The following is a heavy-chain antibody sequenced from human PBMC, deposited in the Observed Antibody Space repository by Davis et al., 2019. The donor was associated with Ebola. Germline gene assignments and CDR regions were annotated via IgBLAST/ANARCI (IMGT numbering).Heavy chain of an antibody. D-gene: IGHD4-23*01. CDR2: INHSGST. V-gene: IGHV4-34*01. CDR1: GGSFSDYY. J-gene: IGHJ5*02. Sequence: SETLSLTCAVYGGSFSDYYWSWIRQPPGKGLEWIGEINHSGSTNYNPSLKSRVTISVDTSKNQFSLKLSSVTAADTAVYYCARSTVVTPGNNWFDPWGQGTLVTVSS. CDR3: ARSTVVTPGNNWFDP.